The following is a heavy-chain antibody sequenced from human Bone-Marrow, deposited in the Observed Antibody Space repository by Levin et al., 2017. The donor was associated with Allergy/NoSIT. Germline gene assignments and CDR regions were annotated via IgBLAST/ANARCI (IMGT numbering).Heavy chain of an antibody. V-gene: IGHV3-7*01. CDR2: IKQDGSEK. D-gene: IGHD3-10*01. CDR1: GFTFRNYW. CDR3: GPSVDRGPIDFYYYGMDV. Sequence: PGGSLRLSCAASGFTFRNYWMSWVRQAPGKGLQWVANIKQDGSEKYYVDSVKGRFTISRDNAKNSLYLQMNSLRAEDTAIYYCGPSVDRGPIDFYYYGMDVWGQGTAVTVSS. J-gene: IGHJ6*02.